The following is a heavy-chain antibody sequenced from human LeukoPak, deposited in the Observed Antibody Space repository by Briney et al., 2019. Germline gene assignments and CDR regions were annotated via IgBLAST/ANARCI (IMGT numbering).Heavy chain of an antibody. V-gene: IGHV1-45*02. CDR3: AHSIAVAGSFDY. CDR1: GYTFTYRY. D-gene: IGHD6-19*01. CDR2: ITPFNGNT. J-gene: IGHJ4*02. Sequence: SVKVSCKASGYTFTYRYLHWVRQAPGQALEWMGWITPFNGNTNYAQKFQDRVTITRDRSMSSAYMELSSLRSQDTAMYYCAHSIAVAGSFDYWGQGTLVTVSS.